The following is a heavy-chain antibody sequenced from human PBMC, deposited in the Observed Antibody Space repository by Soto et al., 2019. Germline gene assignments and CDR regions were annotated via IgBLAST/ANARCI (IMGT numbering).Heavy chain of an antibody. V-gene: IGHV4-34*01. Sequence: PSETLSLTCAVYGGSFSGYYWSWIRQPPGKGLEWIGEINHSGSTNYNPSLKSRVTISVDTSKNQFSLKLSSVTAADTAVYYCARSMATGDIVVVPAAMRRGTFAYWGQGTLVTVSS. CDR2: INHSGST. CDR1: GGSFSGYY. D-gene: IGHD2-2*01. CDR3: ARSMATGDIVVVPAAMRRGTFAY. J-gene: IGHJ4*02.